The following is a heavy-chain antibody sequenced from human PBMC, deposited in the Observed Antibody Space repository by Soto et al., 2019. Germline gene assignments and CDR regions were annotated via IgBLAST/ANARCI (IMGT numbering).Heavy chain of an antibody. CDR2: IIPILGIA. D-gene: IGHD6-19*01. J-gene: IGHJ5*02. CDR3: ATLYSSGWYGLRWFDP. Sequence: QVQLVQSGAEVQKPGSSVKVSCKASGGTFSSYTISWVRQAPGQGLEWMGRIIPILGIANYAQKFQGRVTITADKSTSTAYMELSSLRSEDTAVYYCATLYSSGWYGLRWFDPWGQGTLVTVSS. CDR1: GGTFSSYT. V-gene: IGHV1-69*02.